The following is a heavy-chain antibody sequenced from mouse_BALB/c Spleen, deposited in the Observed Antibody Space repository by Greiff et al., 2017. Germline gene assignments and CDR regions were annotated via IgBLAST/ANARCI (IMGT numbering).Heavy chain of an antibody. Sequence: EVQLQQSGTVLARPGASVKMSCKASGYTFTSYWMHWVKQRPGQGLEWIGAIYPGNSDTSYNQKFKGKAKLTAVTSTSTAYMELSSLTNEDSAVYYCTGGYRYDEAWFAYWGQGTLVTVSA. CDR3: TGGYRYDEAWFAY. D-gene: IGHD2-14*01. CDR1: GYTFTSYW. CDR2: IYPGNSDT. J-gene: IGHJ3*01. V-gene: IGHV1-5*01.